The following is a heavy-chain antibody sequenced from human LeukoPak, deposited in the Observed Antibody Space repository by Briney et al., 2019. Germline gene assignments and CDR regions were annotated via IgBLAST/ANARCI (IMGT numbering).Heavy chain of an antibody. Sequence: SVKLSCKASGYTFTRYGISWVRQAPGHGREWMGWISAHKGNKNNEQKFQGRLTMTTDTSTSTAYMELRSLRSDDTAVYYCARGYYDILTGYYRGSWFDSWGQGILVTVSS. J-gene: IGHJ5*01. D-gene: IGHD3-9*01. CDR2: ISAHKGNK. V-gene: IGHV1-18*01. CDR1: GYTFTRYG. CDR3: ARGYYDILTGYYRGSWFDS.